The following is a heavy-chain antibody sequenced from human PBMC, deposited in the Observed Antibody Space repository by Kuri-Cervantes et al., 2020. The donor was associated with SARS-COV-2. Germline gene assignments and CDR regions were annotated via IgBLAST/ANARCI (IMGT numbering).Heavy chain of an antibody. D-gene: IGHD4/OR15-4a*01. CDR3: ATSKRDYDYYGMDV. CDR2: INPDGSYT. CDR1: GFTFSGHW. V-gene: IGHV3-74*01. J-gene: IGHJ6*02. Sequence: GGSLRLSCAASGFTFSGHWIHWVRQAPGKGLVWVSRINPDGSYTNNADSVKGRFTLSRDNAKNMLFLQMNSLRTEDTAVYYCATSKRDYDYYGMDVWGQGTTVTVSS.